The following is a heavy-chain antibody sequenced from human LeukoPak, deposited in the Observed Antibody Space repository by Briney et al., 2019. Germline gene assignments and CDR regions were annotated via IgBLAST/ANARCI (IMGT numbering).Heavy chain of an antibody. Sequence: SSETLSLTRAVSGYSISSGYYWGWIRQPPGKGLEWIGSIYYSGTTYYNPSLKSRVTISVDTSKNQFSLKLSSVTAADTAIYYCARPSSGHYKVFDYWGQGTLVTVSS. V-gene: IGHV4-38-2*01. CDR2: IYYSGTT. CDR1: GYSISSGYY. J-gene: IGHJ4*02. CDR3: ARPSSGHYKVFDY. D-gene: IGHD3-22*01.